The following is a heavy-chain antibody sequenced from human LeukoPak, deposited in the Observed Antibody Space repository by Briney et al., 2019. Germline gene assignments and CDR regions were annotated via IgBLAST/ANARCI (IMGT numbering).Heavy chain of an antibody. V-gene: IGHV4-61*02. CDR3: ARDQPTTRPPDGYNPLDY. D-gene: IGHD5-24*01. CDR1: GGSISSGSYY. CDR2: IYTSGST. J-gene: IGHJ4*02. Sequence: SETLSLTCTVSGGSISSGSYYWSWIRQPAGKGLEWIGRIYTSGSTNYNPSLKSRVTISVDTSKNQFSLKLSSVTAADTAVYYCARDQPTTRPPDGYNPLDYWGQGTLVTVSS.